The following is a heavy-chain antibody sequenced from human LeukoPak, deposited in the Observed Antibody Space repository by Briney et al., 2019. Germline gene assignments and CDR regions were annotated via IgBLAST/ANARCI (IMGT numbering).Heavy chain of an antibody. V-gene: IGHV4-59*01. CDR1: GGSTSSSY. CDR2: IYYTGST. J-gene: IGHJ4*02. D-gene: IGHD2-15*01. Sequence: SETLSLTCTVSGGSTSSSYWSWIRQPPGKGLEWIGYIYYTGSTNYNPSLKSRVTISVDTSKNQFSLRLSSVTAADTAVYYCARFSPYCSGSSCYVSFLDYWGQGTLVTVSS. CDR3: ARFSPYCSGSSCYVSFLDY.